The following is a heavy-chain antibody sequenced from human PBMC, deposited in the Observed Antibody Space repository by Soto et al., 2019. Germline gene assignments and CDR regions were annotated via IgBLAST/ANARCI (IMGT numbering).Heavy chain of an antibody. CDR1: GFTFDDYA. V-gene: IGHV3-9*01. D-gene: IGHD3-10*01. CDR3: ARTPGTMVRGTSYFYYYYYMDV. Sequence: GGSLRLSCAASGFTFDDYAMHWVRQAPGKGLEWVSGISWNSGSIGYADSVKGRFTISRDNAKNSLYLQMNSLSAEDTALYYCARTPGTMVRGTSYFYYYYYMDVWGKGTTVTVSS. J-gene: IGHJ6*03. CDR2: ISWNSGSI.